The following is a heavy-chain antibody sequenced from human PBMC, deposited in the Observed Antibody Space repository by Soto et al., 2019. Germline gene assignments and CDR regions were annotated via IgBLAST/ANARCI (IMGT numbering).Heavy chain of an antibody. CDR3: ARVGSGWYWDY. V-gene: IGHV1-46*03. Sequence: GASVKVSCKASGYTFTSCYMHSLRQAPGQGLEWMGIINPSGGSTSYAQKFQGRVTMTRDTSTSTVYMELSSLRSEDTAVYYCARVGSGWYWDYWGQGTLVTVSS. CDR2: INPSGGST. J-gene: IGHJ4*02. CDR1: GYTFTSCY. D-gene: IGHD6-19*01.